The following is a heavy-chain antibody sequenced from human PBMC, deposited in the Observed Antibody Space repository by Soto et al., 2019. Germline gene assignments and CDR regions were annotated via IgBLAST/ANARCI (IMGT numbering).Heavy chain of an antibody. CDR1: GYSISSSNW. CDR2: IYYSGTT. CDR3: ARREIQGPIDY. Sequence: QVQLQESGPGLVKPSDTLSLTCAVSGYSISSSNWWGWIRQPPGKGLEWIGYIYYSGTTYYNPSLKRRLPMSVDTSKNQFSLKLTSVTAVDTAVYYCARREIQGPIDYWGQGTLVTVSS. D-gene: IGHD1-26*01. J-gene: IGHJ4*02. V-gene: IGHV4-28*01.